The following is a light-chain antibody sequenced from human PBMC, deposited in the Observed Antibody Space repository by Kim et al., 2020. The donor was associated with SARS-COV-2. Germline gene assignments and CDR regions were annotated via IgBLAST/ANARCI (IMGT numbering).Light chain of an antibody. CDR2: DAS. CDR3: QQRASWPRT. CDR1: QSVGSF. V-gene: IGKV3-11*01. J-gene: IGKJ4*01. Sequence: EIVLTQSPATLSLSPGERATLSCRASQSVGSFLAWYQQKPGQAPRLLIHDASNRAPGIPARFSGSGSGTDFSLVISSLDHEDSAIYYCQQRASWPRTFGGGTKMEI.